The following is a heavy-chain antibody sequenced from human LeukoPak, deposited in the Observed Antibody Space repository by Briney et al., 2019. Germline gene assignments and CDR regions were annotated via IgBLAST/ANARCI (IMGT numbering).Heavy chain of an antibody. V-gene: IGHV3-7*03. J-gene: IGHJ4*02. CDR3: AKDRRTDSYSSSWYGFDY. Sequence: GGSLRLSCAASGFSFNSYWMSWVRQAPGKRLEWAANIKQDGSETKYVDSVKGRFTISRDNAKNSLFLQMNSLRAEDTAVYYCAKDRRTDSYSSSWYGFDYWGQGTLVTVSS. D-gene: IGHD6-13*01. CDR1: GFSFNSYW. CDR2: IKQDGSET.